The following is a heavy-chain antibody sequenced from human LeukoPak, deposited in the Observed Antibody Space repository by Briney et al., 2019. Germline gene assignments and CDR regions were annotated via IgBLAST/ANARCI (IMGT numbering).Heavy chain of an antibody. J-gene: IGHJ6*03. CDR2: FDPEDGET. CDR3: ATATERYCSSTSCFPYDYYYMDV. CDR1: GYTLTELS. Sequence: ASVKVSCKVSGYTLTELSMHWVRQAPGKGLEWMGGFDPEDGETIYAQKFQGRVTMTEDTSTDTAYMELSSLRSEDTAVYYCATATERYCSSTSCFPYDYYYMDVWGEGTTVTVSS. V-gene: IGHV1-24*01. D-gene: IGHD2-2*01.